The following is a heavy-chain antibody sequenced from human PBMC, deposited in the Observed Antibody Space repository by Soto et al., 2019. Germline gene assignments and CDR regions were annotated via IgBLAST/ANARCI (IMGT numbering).Heavy chain of an antibody. CDR1: GGTFSSYA. CDR2: IIPIFGTA. V-gene: IGHV1-69*06. D-gene: IGHD3-9*01. Sequence: ASVKVSCTASGGTFSSYAISWVRQAPGQGLEWMGGIIPIFGTANYAQKFQGRVTITADKSTSTAYMELSSLRSEDTAVYYCAREVYDEYYDILTGYSPLYYFDYWGQGTLVTVSS. J-gene: IGHJ4*02. CDR3: AREVYDEYYDILTGYSPLYYFDY.